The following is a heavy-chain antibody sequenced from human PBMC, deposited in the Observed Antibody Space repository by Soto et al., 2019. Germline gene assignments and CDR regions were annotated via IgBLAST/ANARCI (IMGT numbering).Heavy chain of an antibody. CDR2: INPNSGGT. Sequence: QVQLVQSGAEVKKPGASVKVSCKASGYTFTGYYMHWVRQAPGQGLEWMGWINPNSGGTNYAQKFPGWVAMTRDTSTSTAYMELSRLRSDATAVYYCARGGATSFGVVHYYYYGMDVWGQGTTVTVSS. D-gene: IGHD3-3*01. CDR3: ARGGATSFGVVHYYYYGMDV. CDR1: GYTFTGYY. V-gene: IGHV1-2*04. J-gene: IGHJ6*02.